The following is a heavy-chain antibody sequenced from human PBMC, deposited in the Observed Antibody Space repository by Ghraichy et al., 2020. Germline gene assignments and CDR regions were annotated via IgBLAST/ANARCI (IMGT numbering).Heavy chain of an antibody. CDR1: GGSISSYY. CDR3: ARHCSSTSCYKMYFDL. J-gene: IGHJ2*01. D-gene: IGHD2-2*02. V-gene: IGHV4-59*08. CDR2: IYYSGST. Sequence: SETLSLTCTVSGGSISSYYWSWIRQPPGKGLEWIGYIYYSGSTNYNPSLKSRVTISVDTSKNQFSLKLSSVTAADTAVYYCARHCSSTSCYKMYFDLWGRGTLVTVSS.